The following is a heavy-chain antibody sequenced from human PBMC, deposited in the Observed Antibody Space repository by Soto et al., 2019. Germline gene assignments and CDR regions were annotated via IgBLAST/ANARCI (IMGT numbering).Heavy chain of an antibody. CDR1: GGSISSGGYY. V-gene: IGHV4-31*03. CDR2: IYYSGST. D-gene: IGHD6-13*01. CDR3: ARESVGIAAAAGVDP. Sequence: TSETLSLTCTVSGGSISSGGYYWSWIRQHPGKGLEWIGYIYYSGSTYYNPSLKSRVTISVDTSKNQFSLKLSSVTAADTAVYYCARESVGIAAAAGVDPWGQGTLVTVSS. J-gene: IGHJ5*02.